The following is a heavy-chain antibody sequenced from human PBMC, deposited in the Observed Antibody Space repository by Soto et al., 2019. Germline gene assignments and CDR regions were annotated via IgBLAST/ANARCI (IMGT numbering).Heavy chain of an antibody. Sequence: QVQLQESGPGLVKPSETLSLTCTVSGGSVSSGSYYWSWIRQPPGKGLEWIGYIYYSGSTNYNPSLKSRVTISVDTSKNQFSLKLSSVTAADTAVYYCARVPRYFDWFYYFDYWGQGTLVTVSS. CDR3: ARVPRYFDWFYYFDY. D-gene: IGHD3-9*01. CDR1: GGSVSSGSYY. CDR2: IYYSGST. J-gene: IGHJ4*02. V-gene: IGHV4-61*01.